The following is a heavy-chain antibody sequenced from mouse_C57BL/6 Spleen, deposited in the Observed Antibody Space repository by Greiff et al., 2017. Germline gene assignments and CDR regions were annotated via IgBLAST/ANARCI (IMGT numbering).Heavy chain of an antibody. CDR3: ARNYYGSSYWYFDV. CDR2: ISSGSSTI. V-gene: IGHV5-17*01. CDR1: GFTFSDYG. J-gene: IGHJ1*03. Sequence: EVKVVESGGGLVKPGGSLKLSCAASGFTFSDYGMHWVRQAPEKGLEWVAYISSGSSTIYYADTVKGRFTISRDNAKNTLFLQMTSLRSEDTAMYYCARNYYGSSYWYFDVWCTGTTVTVSS. D-gene: IGHD1-1*01.